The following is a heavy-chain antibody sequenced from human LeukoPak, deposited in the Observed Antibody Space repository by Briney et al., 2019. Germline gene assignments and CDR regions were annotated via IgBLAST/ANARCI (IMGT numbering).Heavy chain of an antibody. CDR1: GGSISSYY. Sequence: SETLSLTCTVSGGSISSYYWSWIRQPAGKGLEWIGRIYTSGSTNYNPSLKSRVTMSVDTSKNQFSLKLSSVTAADTAVYYCARGVWYYDSSGYYADDAFDIWGQGTMVTVSS. J-gene: IGHJ3*02. D-gene: IGHD3-22*01. CDR3: ARGVWYYDSSGYYADDAFDI. CDR2: IYTSGST. V-gene: IGHV4-4*07.